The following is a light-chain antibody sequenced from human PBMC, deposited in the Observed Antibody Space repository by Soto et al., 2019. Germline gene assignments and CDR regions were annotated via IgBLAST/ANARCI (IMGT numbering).Light chain of an antibody. CDR2: EVN. J-gene: IGLJ1*01. V-gene: IGLV2-14*01. CDR3: SSFTTTSTHV. Sequence: QSALTQPASLSGSPGQSITISCTGTSSDIGAYDYVSWFQQHPGKAPKLMISEVNNRPSGVSNRFSGSKSGNTAYLTISGLQAEDEAEYFCSSFTTTSTHVFGTGTKVTVL. CDR1: SSDIGAYDY.